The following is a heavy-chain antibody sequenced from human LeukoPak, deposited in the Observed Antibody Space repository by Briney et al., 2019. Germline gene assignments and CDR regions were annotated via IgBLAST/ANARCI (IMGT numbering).Heavy chain of an antibody. V-gene: IGHV4-39*01. Sequence: PSETLSLTCTVSGASISSSNEYWGWIRQPPGKGLGWIGSVYYSGNTYYTSSLKSRVTISVDMSKNQFSLNLSSVTAADTAVYYCARHVTRYFEWLGRFDPWGQGTLVTVSS. CDR3: ARHVTRYFEWLGRFDP. J-gene: IGHJ5*02. CDR2: VYYSGNT. CDR1: GASISSSNEY. D-gene: IGHD3-9*01.